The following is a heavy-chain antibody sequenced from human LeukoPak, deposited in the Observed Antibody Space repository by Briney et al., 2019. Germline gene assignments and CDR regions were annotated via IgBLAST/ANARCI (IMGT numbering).Heavy chain of an antibody. CDR3: SAAIFHYYGMVV. Sequence: ASVKVSCKASGYTFTSYAMHWVRQAPGQRLEWMGWINAGNGNTKYSQKFQGRVTITRDTSASTAYMELSSLRSEDTAVYYCSAAIFHYYGMVVWGQGTTVTVSS. D-gene: IGHD2-2*01. CDR2: INAGNGNT. J-gene: IGHJ6*02. CDR1: GYTFTSYA. V-gene: IGHV1-3*01.